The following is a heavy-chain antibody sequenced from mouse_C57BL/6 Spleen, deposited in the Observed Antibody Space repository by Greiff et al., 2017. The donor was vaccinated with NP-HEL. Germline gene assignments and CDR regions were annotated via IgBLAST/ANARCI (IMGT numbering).Heavy chain of an antibody. D-gene: IGHD2-2*01. CDR1: GYTFTSYT. J-gene: IGHJ4*01. CDR3: AREGYGYDEDYYAMDY. Sequence: QVQLQQSGAELARPGASVKMSCKASGYTFTSYTMHWVKQRPGKGLEWIGYINPSSGYTKYNQKFKDKATLTADKSSSTAYMQLSSLTSEDSAVYYCAREGYGYDEDYYAMDYWGQGTSVTVSS. V-gene: IGHV1-4*01. CDR2: INPSSGYT.